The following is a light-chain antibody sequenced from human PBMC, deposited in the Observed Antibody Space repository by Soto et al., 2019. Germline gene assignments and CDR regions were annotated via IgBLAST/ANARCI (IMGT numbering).Light chain of an antibody. Sequence: EIVLTQSPATLSLSPGERATLSCRASQSVSSYLAWYQQKPGQAPRLLIYDASNRATGIPARFSGSGSVTDFTLTISRLEPEDFAFYYCQHRSNWPPLTFGGGTKVEIK. CDR1: QSVSSY. J-gene: IGKJ4*01. CDR2: DAS. CDR3: QHRSNWPPLT. V-gene: IGKV3-11*01.